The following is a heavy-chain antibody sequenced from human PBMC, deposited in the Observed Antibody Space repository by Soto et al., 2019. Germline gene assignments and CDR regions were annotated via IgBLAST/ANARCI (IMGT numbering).Heavy chain of an antibody. Sequence: QVQLVQSGAEVKKPGASVKVSYKVSGYTFTSYDINWVLQATGQGLEWMGWMNPNSGNTGYAQKFQGRVTMSRNTSISTAYMELSSLRSEDTAVYYCARWPDGYYYYGMDVWGQGTTVTVSS. CDR1: GYTFTSYD. V-gene: IGHV1-8*01. J-gene: IGHJ6*02. CDR3: ARWPDGYYYYGMDV. CDR2: MNPNSGNT.